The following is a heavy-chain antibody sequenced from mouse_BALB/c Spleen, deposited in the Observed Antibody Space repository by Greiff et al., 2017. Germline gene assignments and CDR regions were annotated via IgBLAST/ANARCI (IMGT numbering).Heavy chain of an antibody. Sequence: QVQLQQSGPQLVRPGASVKISCKASGYSFTSYWMHWVKQRPGQGLEWIGMIDPSDSETRLNQKFKDKATLTVDKSSSTAYMQLSSPTSEDSAVYYCARCDYYGSSYAWFAYWGQGTLVTVSA. CDR1: GYSFTSYW. J-gene: IGHJ3*01. CDR3: ARCDYYGSSYAWFAY. V-gene: IGHV1S126*01. D-gene: IGHD1-1*01. CDR2: IDPSDSET.